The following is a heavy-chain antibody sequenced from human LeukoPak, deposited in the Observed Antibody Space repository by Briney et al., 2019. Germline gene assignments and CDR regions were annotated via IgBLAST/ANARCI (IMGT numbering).Heavy chain of an antibody. CDR3: ARDRSSGYYRLFDY. Sequence: SETLSLTCTVSGGSISSGGYYWSWIRQPPGKGLERIGYIYYSGSTYYNPSLKSRVTISVDTSKNQFSLKLSSVTAADTAVYYCARDRSSGYYRLFDYWGQGTLVTVSS. V-gene: IGHV4-31*03. CDR1: GGSISSGGYY. D-gene: IGHD3-22*01. J-gene: IGHJ4*02. CDR2: IYYSGST.